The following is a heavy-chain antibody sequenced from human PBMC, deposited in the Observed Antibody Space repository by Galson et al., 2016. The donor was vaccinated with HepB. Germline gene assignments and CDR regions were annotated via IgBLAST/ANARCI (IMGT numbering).Heavy chain of an antibody. D-gene: IGHD1-14*01. CDR2: MKQDGSEK. V-gene: IGHV3-7*03. Sequence: PLRLRCAASGFSFSAYWMRWVRQSPGKGLAWVANMKQDGSEKYYVDSVKGRFTISRDNARNSLYLQVTGLRADDTAVYYCARDRLTSVTRHWTGTTYSYYGMDVWGQGTTVTVSS. J-gene: IGHJ6*02. CDR1: GFSFSAYW. CDR3: ARDRLTSVTRHWTGTTYSYYGMDV.